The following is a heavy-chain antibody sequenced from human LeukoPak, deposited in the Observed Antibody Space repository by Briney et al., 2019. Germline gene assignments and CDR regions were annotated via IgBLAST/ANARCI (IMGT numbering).Heavy chain of an antibody. J-gene: IGHJ3*02. CDR1: GFTVSSNY. D-gene: IGHD3-22*01. CDR3: ASHAANDSSGYYYDAFDI. CDR2: IYSGGST. Sequence: PGGSLRLSCAASGFTVSSNYMSWVRKAPGKGLEWVSVIYSGGSTYYADSVKSRFTISRHNSKNTLYLQMNSLRAEDTAVYYCASHAANDSSGYYYDAFDIWGQGTMVTVSS. V-gene: IGHV3-53*04.